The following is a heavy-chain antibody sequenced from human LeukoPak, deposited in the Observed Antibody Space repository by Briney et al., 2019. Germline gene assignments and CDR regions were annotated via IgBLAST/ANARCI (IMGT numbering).Heavy chain of an antibody. Sequence: VASVKVSCKASGYTFTSYAMHWVHQAPGQRLEWMGWINAGNGNTKYSQKFQGRVTITRDTSASTAYMELSSLRSEDTAVYYCARVDMGATTVYFDYWGQGTLVTVSS. D-gene: IGHD1-26*01. CDR1: GYTFTSYA. V-gene: IGHV1-3*01. CDR2: INAGNGNT. CDR3: ARVDMGATTVYFDY. J-gene: IGHJ4*02.